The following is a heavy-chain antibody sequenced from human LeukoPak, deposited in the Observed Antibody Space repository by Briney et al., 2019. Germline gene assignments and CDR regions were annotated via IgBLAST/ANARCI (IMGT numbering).Heavy chain of an antibody. CDR1: GFTFSSYG. Sequence: GRSLRLSCAASGFTFSSYGMHWVRQAPGKGLEWVSTIGGSGDSTYYAGSVKGRFTISRDHSKNTLYLQMNSLRAEDTAVYYCAARPPIIVGGPFDYWGQGILVTVSS. V-gene: IGHV3-23*01. CDR3: AARPPIIVGGPFDY. CDR2: IGGSGDST. D-gene: IGHD2/OR15-2a*01. J-gene: IGHJ4*02.